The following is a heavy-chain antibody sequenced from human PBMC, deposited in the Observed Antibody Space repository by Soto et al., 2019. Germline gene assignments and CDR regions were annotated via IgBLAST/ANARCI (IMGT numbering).Heavy chain of an antibody. J-gene: IGHJ4*02. Sequence: GGSLRLSCAASGFTFSTYAMNWVRQAPGKGLEWVSVVSGSGDSTYYADSVKGRFTISRDNSKSTLYLQMNSLRAEDTAVYYCAKDETWDSGSPNPFDYWGQGXLVTVSS. CDR2: VSGSGDST. D-gene: IGHD1-26*01. V-gene: IGHV3-23*01. CDR1: GFTFSTYA. CDR3: AKDETWDSGSPNPFDY.